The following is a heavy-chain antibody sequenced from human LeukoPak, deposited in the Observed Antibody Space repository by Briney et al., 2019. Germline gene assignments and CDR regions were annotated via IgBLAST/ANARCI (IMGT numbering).Heavy chain of an antibody. CDR3: AKEGSGSSLEY. J-gene: IGHJ4*02. V-gene: IGHV7-4-1*02. CDR2: INPNTGNP. CDR1: GYTFTNSG. D-gene: IGHD6-6*01. Sequence: ASVKVSCKASGYTFTNSGLNWVRQAPGQGLEWMGWINPNTGNPTYAQGFAGRFVFSLYTSVSTTYLQISSLKAEDTAMYYCAKEGSGSSLEYWGQGTLVTVSS.